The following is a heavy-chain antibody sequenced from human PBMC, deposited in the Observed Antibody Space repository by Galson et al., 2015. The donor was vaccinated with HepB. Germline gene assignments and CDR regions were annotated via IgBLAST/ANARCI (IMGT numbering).Heavy chain of an antibody. J-gene: IGHJ5*02. CDR3: ARSRSCDANQCYDYHNWFGP. D-gene: IGHD3-22*01. Sequence: SETLSLTCTVSVSGGPITSFYWSWIRQPPGKGLEWIGNIFNTGRAYYNPSLKSRVTMSVDTSKSQFSLELTSVTTADTAMYYCARSRSCDANQCYDYHNWFGPWGQGIPVTVST. CDR2: IFNTGRA. V-gene: IGHV4-59*01. CDR1: VSGGPITSFY.